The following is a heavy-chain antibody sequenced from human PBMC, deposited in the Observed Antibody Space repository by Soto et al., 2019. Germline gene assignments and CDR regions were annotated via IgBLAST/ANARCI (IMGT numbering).Heavy chain of an antibody. CDR1: GYTFSDFD. CDR3: ARGNPFNYACFDV. V-gene: IGHV1-8*01. Sequence: ASVKVSCKASGYTFSDFDINWLRQAAGQGPEWMGWMNAKSGDTFSAQRLQGKFNMTWDTSLSTAYMEVGSLTSDDAAIYYCARGNPFNYACFDVWGQGITVTVSS. D-gene: IGHD3-16*01. CDR2: MNAKSGDT. J-gene: IGHJ6*02.